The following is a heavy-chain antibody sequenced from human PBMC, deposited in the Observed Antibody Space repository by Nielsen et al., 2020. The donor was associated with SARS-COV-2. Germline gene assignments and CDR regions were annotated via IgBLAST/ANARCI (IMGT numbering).Heavy chain of an antibody. D-gene: IGHD6-13*01. Sequence: GGSLRLSCAASGFTFSDYYMSWIRQAPGKGLEWVSYISSSSSYTNYADSVKGRFTISRDNAKNSLYLQMNSLRAEDTAVYYCARDLAAAGTERYYYYYMDVWGKGTTVTVSS. J-gene: IGHJ6*03. CDR2: ISSSSSYT. V-gene: IGHV3-11*06. CDR1: GFTFSDYY. CDR3: ARDLAAAGTERYYYYYMDV.